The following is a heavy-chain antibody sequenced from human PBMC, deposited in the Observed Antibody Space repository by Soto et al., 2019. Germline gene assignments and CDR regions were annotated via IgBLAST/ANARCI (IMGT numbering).Heavy chain of an antibody. CDR3: ARAYSKRRTVGYYFDY. CDR2: ISAYNGNT. V-gene: IGHV1-18*01. J-gene: IGHJ4*02. CDR1: GYTFTSYG. Sequence: GASVKVSCKASGYTFTSYGISWVRQAPGQGLEWMGWISAYNGNTNYAQKLQGRVTMTTDTSTSTAYMELRSLRSDDTAVYYCARAYSKRRTVGYYFDYWGQGTLVTVSS. D-gene: IGHD4-4*01.